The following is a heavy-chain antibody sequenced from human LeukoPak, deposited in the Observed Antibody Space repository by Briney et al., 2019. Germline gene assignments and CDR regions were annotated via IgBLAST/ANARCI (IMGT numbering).Heavy chain of an antibody. CDR1: GYTFTGYY. J-gene: IGHJ6*02. CDR2: INPNSGGT. CDR3: ARDSYYGSGIGTRYYYYGMDV. Sequence: ASVKVSCKASGYTFTGYYMHWVRQAPEQGLEWMGWINPNSGGTNYAQKFQGRVTMTRDTSISTAYMELSRLRSDDTAVYYCARDSYYGSGIGTRYYYYGMDVWGQGTTVTVSS. V-gene: IGHV1-2*02. D-gene: IGHD3-10*01.